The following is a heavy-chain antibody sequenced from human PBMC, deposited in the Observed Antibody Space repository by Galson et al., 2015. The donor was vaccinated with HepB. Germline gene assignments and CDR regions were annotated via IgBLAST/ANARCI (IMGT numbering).Heavy chain of an antibody. CDR2: IWYDGSNK. CDR3: AKDDTAMVTSYGMDV. V-gene: IGHV3-33*06. J-gene: IGHJ6*02. D-gene: IGHD5-18*01. Sequence: SLRLSCAASGFTFSSYGMHWVRQAPGKGLEWVAVIWYDGSNKYYADSVKGRFTISRDNSKNTLYLQMNSLRAEDTAVCYCAKDDTAMVTSYGMDVWGQGTTVTVSS. CDR1: GFTFSSYG.